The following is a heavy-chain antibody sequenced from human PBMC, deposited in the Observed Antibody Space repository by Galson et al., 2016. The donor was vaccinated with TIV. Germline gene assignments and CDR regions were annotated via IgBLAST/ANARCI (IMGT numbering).Heavy chain of an antibody. Sequence: TLSLTCSVFGDSISDGDSYWSWIRQPPGKGLEWIGYIFYSGTTYNSPSLKSRLAMSIDRSKNQFSLKLNSVTAADTAVYYCARDNLKYYHAFDVWGPGTTVTVPS. V-gene: IGHV4-30-4*01. CDR1: GDSISDGDSY. CDR3: ARDNLKYYHAFDV. J-gene: IGHJ6*02. CDR2: IFYSGTT. D-gene: IGHD1-26*01.